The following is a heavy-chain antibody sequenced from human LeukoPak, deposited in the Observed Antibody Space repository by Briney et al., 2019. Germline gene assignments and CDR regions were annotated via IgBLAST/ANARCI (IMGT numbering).Heavy chain of an antibody. J-gene: IGHJ3*02. D-gene: IGHD6-13*01. Sequence: ASVKVSCKASGYTFTGYYMHWVRQAPGQGLEWMGWINPNSGGTNYAQKFQGRVTMTRDTSISTAYMELSRLRSDDTAVYYCARVRRYSSFYYAFDIWGQGTMVTVSS. CDR1: GYTFTGYY. V-gene: IGHV1-2*02. CDR3: ARVRRYSSFYYAFDI. CDR2: INPNSGGT.